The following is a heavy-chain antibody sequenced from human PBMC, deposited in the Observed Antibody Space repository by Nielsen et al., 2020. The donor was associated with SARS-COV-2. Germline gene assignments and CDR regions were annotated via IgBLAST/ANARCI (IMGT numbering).Heavy chain of an antibody. CDR2: INHSGST. D-gene: IGHD1-26*01. CDR1: GGSFSGYY. V-gene: IGHV4-34*01. CDR3: ASLNSGSYSFDY. Sequence: SQTLSLTRAVYGGSFSGYYWSWIRQPPGKGLEWIGEINHSGSTNYNPSLKSRVTISVDTSKNQFSLKLSSVTAADTAVYYCASLNSGSYSFDYWGQGTLVTVSS. J-gene: IGHJ4*02.